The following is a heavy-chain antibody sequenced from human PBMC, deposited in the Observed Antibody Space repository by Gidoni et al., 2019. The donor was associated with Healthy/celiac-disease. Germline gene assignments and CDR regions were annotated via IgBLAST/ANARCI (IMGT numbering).Heavy chain of an antibody. J-gene: IGHJ4*02. CDR3: AKGAPSRNEFDY. CDR1: GFSFSSYA. V-gene: IGHV3-23*01. Sequence: EVQLLESGGGLLQRGGSLRLSCAASGFSFSSYAMSWVRQSPGKGLEVGVAIRGSGGSTYDEETVKGRFTISKDNSKKTLYLQMNSLRAEDTAVYDCAKGAPSRNEFDYWGQGTLVTVSS. CDR2: IRGSGGST.